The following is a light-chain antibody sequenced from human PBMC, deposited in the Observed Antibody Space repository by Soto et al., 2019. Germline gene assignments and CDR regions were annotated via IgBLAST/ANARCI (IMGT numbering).Light chain of an antibody. CDR1: SNDIGLYNY. Sequence: QSALAQPASVSGSPGQSITISCTGTSNDIGLYNYVSWYRQHPGKAPKLIIYVVSSRPSGISNRFSASKSGNTASLTISGLQAEDEADYYCASYARGSTLVVFGGGTKLTVL. J-gene: IGLJ2*01. CDR3: ASYARGSTLVV. CDR2: VVS. V-gene: IGLV2-14*01.